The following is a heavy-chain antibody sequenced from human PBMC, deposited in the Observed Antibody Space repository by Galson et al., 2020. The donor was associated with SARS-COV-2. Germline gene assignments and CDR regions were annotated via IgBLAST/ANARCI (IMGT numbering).Heavy chain of an antibody. CDR2: ISYDGSNK. V-gene: IGHV3-30*01. Sequence: GGSLRLSCAASGFTFSSYAMHWVRQAPGKGLEWVAVISYDGSNKYSDSVKGRFTISRDNSKNTLYLQMNSLRAEDTAVYYCARDRSDSSPGMIDYWGHGTLVTVSS. D-gene: IGHD3-22*01. CDR3: ARDRSDSSPGMIDY. CDR1: GFTFSSYA. J-gene: IGHJ4*01.